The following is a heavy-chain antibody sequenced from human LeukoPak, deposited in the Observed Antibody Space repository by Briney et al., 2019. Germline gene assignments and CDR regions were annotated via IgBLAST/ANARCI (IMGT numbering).Heavy chain of an antibody. V-gene: IGHV4-39*01. Sequence: PSETLSLTCTVSGGSIGSSSYYWGWIRQPPGKGLEWIGSIYYSGSTYYNPSLKSRVTISVDTSKNQFSLKLSSVTAADTAVYYCASGGSGSYLLDYWGQGTLVTVSS. CDR2: IYYSGST. J-gene: IGHJ4*02. CDR1: GGSIGSSSYY. D-gene: IGHD3-10*01. CDR3: ASGGSGSYLLDY.